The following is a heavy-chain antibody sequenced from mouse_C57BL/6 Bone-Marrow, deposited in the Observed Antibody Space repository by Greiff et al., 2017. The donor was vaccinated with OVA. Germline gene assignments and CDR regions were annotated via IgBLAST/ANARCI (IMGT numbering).Heavy chain of an antibody. CDR3: ASYDYDGDY. Sequence: DVQLQESGPGLVKPSQSLSLTCSVTGYSITSGYYWNWIRQFPGNKLEWMGYISYDGSNNYNPSLKNRISITRDTSKNQFFLKLNSVTTEDTATYYCASYDYDGDYWGQGTTLTVSS. CDR1: GYSITSGYY. D-gene: IGHD2-4*01. V-gene: IGHV3-6*01. J-gene: IGHJ2*01. CDR2: ISYDGSN.